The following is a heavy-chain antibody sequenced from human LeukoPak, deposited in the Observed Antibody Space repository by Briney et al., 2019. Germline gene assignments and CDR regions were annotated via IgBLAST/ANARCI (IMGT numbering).Heavy chain of an antibody. CDR3: ARVQWLVGGIFDY. CDR2: TSYSGST. Sequence: PSETLSLTCTVSGGSISSSYWSWIRQPPGKGLEWIGYTSYSGSTDYNPSLKSRVTMSVDTSKNQFSLKLTSVIAADTAVYYCARVQWLVGGIFDYWGQGTLVTVSS. CDR1: GGSISSSY. D-gene: IGHD6-19*01. J-gene: IGHJ4*02. V-gene: IGHV4-59*08.